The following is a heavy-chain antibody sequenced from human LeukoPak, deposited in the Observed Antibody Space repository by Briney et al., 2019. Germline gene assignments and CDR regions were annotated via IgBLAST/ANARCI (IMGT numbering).Heavy chain of an antibody. D-gene: IGHD1-26*01. J-gene: IGHJ4*02. Sequence: ASVKVSCKASGYTFTGYYMHWVRQAPGQGLEWMGRINPNSGGTNYAQKFQGRVTMTRDASISTAYMELSRLRSDDTAVYYCARVRGNSGSYLVDYWDQGTLVTVSS. CDR1: GYTFTGYY. CDR3: ARVRGNSGSYLVDY. CDR2: INPNSGGT. V-gene: IGHV1-2*06.